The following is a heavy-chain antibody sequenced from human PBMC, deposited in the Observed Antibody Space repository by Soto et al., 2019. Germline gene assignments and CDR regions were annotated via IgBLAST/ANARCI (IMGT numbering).Heavy chain of an antibody. CDR1: GFTFSSYG. J-gene: IGHJ4*02. V-gene: IGHV3-33*01. CDR2: IWYDGSNK. Sequence: QVQLVESGGGVVQPGRSLRLSCAASGFTFSSYGMHWVRQAPGKGLEWVAVIWYDGSNKYYADSVKGRFTISRDNSKHSLYLQMNSLRAEHTAVYYCAREGYCSGGSCYSGPVFDYWGQGTLVTVSS. D-gene: IGHD2-15*01. CDR3: AREGYCSGGSCYSGPVFDY.